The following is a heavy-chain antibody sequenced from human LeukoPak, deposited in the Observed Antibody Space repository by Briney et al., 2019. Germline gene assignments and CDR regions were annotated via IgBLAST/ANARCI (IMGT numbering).Heavy chain of an antibody. V-gene: IGHV3-74*01. Sequence: PGRTLRLSRAASGFTFRSYWMHWVRQAPGKGLVGVSGINSDGSSTSYADSVKGRFTISRDNAKNTLYLQMNSLRAEDTAVYYCARDRGDIAAAWNWFDPWGQGTLVTVSS. CDR1: GFTFRSYW. D-gene: IGHD6-13*01. CDR2: INSDGSST. J-gene: IGHJ5*02. CDR3: ARDRGDIAAAWNWFDP.